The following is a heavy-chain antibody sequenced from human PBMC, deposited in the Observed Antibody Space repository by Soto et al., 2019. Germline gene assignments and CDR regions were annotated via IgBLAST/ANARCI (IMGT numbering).Heavy chain of an antibody. CDR2: ISSSSSTI. CDR1: GFTFSSYS. J-gene: IGHJ4*02. Sequence: GGSLRLSCAASGFTFSSYSMNWVRQAPGKGLEWVSYISSSSSTIYYADSVKGRFTISRDNAKNSLYLQMNSLRAEDTAVYYCARDPNYGLFVYWGQGTLVTVSS. CDR3: ARDPNYGLFVY. V-gene: IGHV3-48*01. D-gene: IGHD4-17*01.